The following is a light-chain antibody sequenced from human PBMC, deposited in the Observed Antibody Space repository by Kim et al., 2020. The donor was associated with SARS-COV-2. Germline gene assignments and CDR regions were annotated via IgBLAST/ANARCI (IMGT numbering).Light chain of an antibody. CDR1: SSDVGGYNY. CDR2: DVS. J-gene: IGLJ1*01. CDR3: SSYTSSSTLYV. Sequence: QSITISCTGTSSDVGGYNYVSWYQQHPGKAPKLMIYDVSNRPSGVSNLFSGSKSGNTASLTISGLQAEDEADYYCSSYTSSSTLYVFGTGTKVTVL. V-gene: IGLV2-14*03.